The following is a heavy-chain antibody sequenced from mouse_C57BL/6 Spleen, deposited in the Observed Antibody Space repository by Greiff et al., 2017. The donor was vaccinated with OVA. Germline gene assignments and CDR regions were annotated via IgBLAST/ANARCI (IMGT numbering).Heavy chain of an antibody. CDR2: INPNNGGT. D-gene: IGHD4-1*01. CDR1: GYTFTDYY. J-gene: IGHJ3*01. V-gene: IGHV1-26*01. CDR3: ARSKLTAAWFAY. Sequence: EVQLQQSGPELVKPGASVKISCKASGYTFTDYYMNWVKQSHGKSLEWIGDINPNNGGTSYNQKFKGKATLTVDKSSSTAYMELRSLTSEDSAVYYCARSKLTAAWFAYWGQGTLVTVSA.